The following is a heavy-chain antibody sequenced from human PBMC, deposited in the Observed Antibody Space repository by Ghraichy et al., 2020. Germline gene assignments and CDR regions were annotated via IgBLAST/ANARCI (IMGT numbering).Heavy chain of an antibody. CDR1: GGSFSGYY. D-gene: IGHD2-15*01. CDR2: INHSGST. V-gene: IGHV4-34*01. CDR3: ARGGGYCSGGGCYQLNY. Sequence: PETLSLTCAVYGGSFSGYYWSWIRQPPGKGLEWIGEINHSGSTNYNPSLKSRVTISVDTSKNQFSLKLSSVTAADTAVYYCARGGGYCSGGGCYQLNYWGQGTLVTVSS. J-gene: IGHJ4*02.